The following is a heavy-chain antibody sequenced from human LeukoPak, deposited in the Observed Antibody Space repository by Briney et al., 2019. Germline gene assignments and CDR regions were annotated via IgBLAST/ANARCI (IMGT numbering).Heavy chain of an antibody. J-gene: IGHJ4*02. CDR2: ISSSSSYI. Sequence: GGSLRLSCAASGFTFSSYSMNWVRQAPGKGLEWVSSISSSSSYIYYADSVKGRFTISRDNAKNSLYLQMNSLRAEDTAVYYCASNSSRSAFDYWGQGTQVTVSS. CDR1: GFTFSSYS. D-gene: IGHD6-13*01. V-gene: IGHV3-21*01. CDR3: ASNSSRSAFDY.